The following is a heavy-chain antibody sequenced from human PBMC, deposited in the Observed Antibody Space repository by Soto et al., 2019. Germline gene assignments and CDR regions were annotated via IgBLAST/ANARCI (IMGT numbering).Heavy chain of an antibody. V-gene: IGHV4-39*02. CDR3: AREERGYSYTYVGGY. J-gene: IGHJ4*02. Sequence: QLQLQESGPGLVKPSETLSLTCTVSGGSISSSSYYWAWIRQPPGKGLEWIGSIYYSGSTYYNPSLKSRVTMSVDTSKNQVSLKLSSVTAADTAVYYCAREERGYSYTYVGGYWGQGTLVTVSS. CDR2: IYYSGST. D-gene: IGHD5-18*01. CDR1: GGSISSSSYY.